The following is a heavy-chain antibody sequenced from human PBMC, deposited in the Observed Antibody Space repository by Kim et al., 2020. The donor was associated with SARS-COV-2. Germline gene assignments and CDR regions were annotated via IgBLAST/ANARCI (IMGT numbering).Heavy chain of an antibody. CDR3: AGPSAPYYYYGMDV. D-gene: IGHD6-25*01. J-gene: IGHJ6*02. V-gene: IGHV3-30*01. Sequence: ADSVEGRFTISRDNSKNTLYLQMNSLRAEDTAVYYCAGPSAPYYYYGMDVWGQGTTVTVSS.